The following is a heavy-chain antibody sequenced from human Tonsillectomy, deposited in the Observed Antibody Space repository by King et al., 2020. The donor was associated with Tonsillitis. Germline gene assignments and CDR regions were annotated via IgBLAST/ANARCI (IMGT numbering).Heavy chain of an antibody. CDR1: GFTFSYAW. CDR2: IKSKTDGGTT. Sequence: QLVQSGGGLVKPGGSLRLSCAASGFTFSYAWINWVRQAPGKGLEWVVRIKSKTDGGTTDYAAPVKGRFTISRDDSKNTLYLQMNSLETEDTDLYYCTTTRPLSLWGQETTVAVSS. CDR3: TTTRPLSL. V-gene: IGHV3-15*01. J-gene: IGHJ6*02.